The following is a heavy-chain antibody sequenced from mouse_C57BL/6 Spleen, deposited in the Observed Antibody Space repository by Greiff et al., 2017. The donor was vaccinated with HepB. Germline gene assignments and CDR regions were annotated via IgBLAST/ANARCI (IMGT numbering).Heavy chain of an antibody. V-gene: IGHV1-82*01. D-gene: IGHD1-1*01. Sequence: QVQLQQSGPELVKPGASVKISCKASGYAFSSSWMNWVKQRPGKGLEWIGRIYPGDGDTNYNGKFKGKATLTADKSSSTAYMQLSSLTSEDSAVYFCARSPFPAYVFAYGGQGTLVTVSA. J-gene: IGHJ3*01. CDR3: ARSPFPAYVFAY. CDR1: GYAFSSSW. CDR2: IYPGDGDT.